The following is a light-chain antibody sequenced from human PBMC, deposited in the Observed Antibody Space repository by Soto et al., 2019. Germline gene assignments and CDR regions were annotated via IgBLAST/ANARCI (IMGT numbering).Light chain of an antibody. J-gene: IGKJ4*01. CDR2: DAS. CDR1: QSVSSY. CDR3: QQRSNWPPGVF. V-gene: IGKV3-11*01. Sequence: EIVLTQSPATLSLSPGERATLSCRASQSVSSYLAWYQQKPGQAPRLLIYDASNRATGIPARFSGSGSGTDFTLTISSLEPEDFAAYYCQQRSNWPPGVFFGGGTKVEIK.